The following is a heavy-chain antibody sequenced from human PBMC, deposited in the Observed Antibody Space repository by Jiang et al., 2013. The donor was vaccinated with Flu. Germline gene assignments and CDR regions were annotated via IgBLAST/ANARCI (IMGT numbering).Heavy chain of an antibody. CDR3: ARQEGGYLYYFDY. Sequence: ETLSVTCTVSGGSISSYYWSWIRQPPGKGLEWIGYIYYSGSTNHNPSLKGRVTISIDTSKNQLSLKLSSVTAADTAVYYCARQEGGYLYYFDYWGQGTLVTVSS. J-gene: IGHJ4*02. CDR1: GGSISSYY. D-gene: IGHD3-22*01. CDR2: IYYSGST. V-gene: IGHV4-59*08.